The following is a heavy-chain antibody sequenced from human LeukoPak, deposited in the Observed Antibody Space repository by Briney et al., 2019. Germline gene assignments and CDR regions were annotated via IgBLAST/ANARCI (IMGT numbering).Heavy chain of an antibody. CDR1: GFTFSSYA. Sequence: GGSLRLSCAASGFTFSSYAMSWVRQAPGKGLEWVSAISGSGGSTYYADSVKGRFTISRDNSKNTLYLQMNSLRAEDTAVYYCAKLPQAVAGSSGWFDPWGQGTLVTVSP. V-gene: IGHV3-23*01. D-gene: IGHD6-19*01. CDR2: ISGSGGST. CDR3: AKLPQAVAGSSGWFDP. J-gene: IGHJ5*02.